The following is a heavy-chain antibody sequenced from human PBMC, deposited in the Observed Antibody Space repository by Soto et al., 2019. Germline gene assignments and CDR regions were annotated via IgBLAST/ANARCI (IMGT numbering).Heavy chain of an antibody. D-gene: IGHD6-13*01. J-gene: IGHJ5*02. V-gene: IGHV4-59*01. Sequence: SETLSLTCTVSGGSISSYYWSWIRQPPGKGLEWIGYIYYSGSTNYNPSLKSRVTISVDTSKNQFSLKLSSVTAADTAVYYCARGGSIAAAQGHWFDPWGQGTLVTVSS. CDR3: ARGGSIAAAQGHWFDP. CDR1: GGSISSYY. CDR2: IYYSGST.